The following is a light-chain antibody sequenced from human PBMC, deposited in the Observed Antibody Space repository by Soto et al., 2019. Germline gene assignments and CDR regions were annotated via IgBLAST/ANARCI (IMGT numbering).Light chain of an antibody. CDR3: YRIGSSPWS. J-gene: IGKJ1*01. V-gene: IGKV3-20*01. Sequence: EIVLTQSPGTLSLSPGERATLSCRASQSGFSFYLAWFQQKPGQAPRLLIYGASTRAAGIPDRFSGSGSGTDFTLTISRPGPEDFAVYYFYRIGSSPWSFGQGTKLEIK. CDR2: GAS. CDR1: QSGFSFY.